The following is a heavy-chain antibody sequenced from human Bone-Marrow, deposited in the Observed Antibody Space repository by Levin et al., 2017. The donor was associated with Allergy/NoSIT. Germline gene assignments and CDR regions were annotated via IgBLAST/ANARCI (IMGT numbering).Heavy chain of an antibody. J-gene: IGHJ4*02. CDR3: ARGGKRITIFGVVRPYYFDY. CDR2: MNPNSGNT. V-gene: IGHV1-8*01. Sequence: GESLKISCKASGYTFTSYDINWVRQATGQGLEWMGWMNPNSGNTGYAQKFQGRVTMTRNTSISTAYMELSSLRSEDTAVYYCARGGKRITIFGVVRPYYFDYWGQGTLVTVSS. CDR1: GYTFTSYD. D-gene: IGHD3-3*01.